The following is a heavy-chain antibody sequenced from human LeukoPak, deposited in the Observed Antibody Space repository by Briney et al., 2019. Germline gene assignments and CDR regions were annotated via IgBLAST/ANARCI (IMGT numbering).Heavy chain of an antibody. CDR1: GYSFTTYW. J-gene: IGHJ4*02. CDR2: IYPGDSDT. CDR3: ARNNVGATDC. Sequence: GESLKISCKGSGYSFTTYWIGWVRQMPGKGLEWVGIIYPGDSDTRYSPSFQGQVTISADKSINTAYMHWNSLKASDTAMYYCARNNVGATDCWGQGTLVTVSS. V-gene: IGHV5-51*01. D-gene: IGHD1-26*01.